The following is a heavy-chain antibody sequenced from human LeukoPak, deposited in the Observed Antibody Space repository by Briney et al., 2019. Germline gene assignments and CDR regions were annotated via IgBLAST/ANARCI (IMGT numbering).Heavy chain of an antibody. J-gene: IGHJ4*02. CDR2: INPNSGGT. CDR1: GYTFTSYD. V-gene: IGHV1-2*02. Sequence: ASVKVSCKASGYTFTSYDINWVRQATGQGLEWMGWINPNSGGTNYAQKFQGRVTMTRDTSISTAYMELSRLRSDDTAVYYCAREEYYFDYWGQGTLVTVSS. D-gene: IGHD6-6*01. CDR3: AREEYYFDY.